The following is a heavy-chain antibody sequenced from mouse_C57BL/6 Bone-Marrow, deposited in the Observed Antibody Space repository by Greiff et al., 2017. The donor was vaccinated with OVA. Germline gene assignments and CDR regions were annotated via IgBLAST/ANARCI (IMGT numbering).Heavy chain of an antibody. V-gene: IGHV1-19*01. CDR1: GYTFTDYY. CDR3: ARGGITTVVGRDY. CDR2: INPYNGGT. J-gene: IGHJ2*01. Sequence: VQLQQSGPVLVKPGASVKMSCKASGYTFTDYYMNWVKQSHGKSLEWIGVINPYNGGTSYNQKFNGKATLTVDKSSSTAYMELNSLTSEDSAVYYCARGGITTVVGRDYWGQGTTLTVSS. D-gene: IGHD1-1*01.